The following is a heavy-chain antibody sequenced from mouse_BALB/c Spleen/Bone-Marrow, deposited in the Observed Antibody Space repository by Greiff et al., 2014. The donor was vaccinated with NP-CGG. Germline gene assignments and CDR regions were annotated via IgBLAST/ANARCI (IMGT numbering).Heavy chain of an antibody. CDR3: DRSGNVQHTMDY. D-gene: IGHD3-1*01. CDR1: GYTFTNNA. J-gene: IGHJ4*01. Sequence: QVQLKESGAELVRPGVSVKISCKGSGYTFTNNAIHWVKQSRAKSLEWIGIICTYYGDTTYNQKFKGKATMTVDKSSSTAYLKLVRLTTEDSDIYYCDRSGNVQHTMDYWGQGTSVTVSS. CDR2: ICTYYGDT. V-gene: IGHV1S137*01.